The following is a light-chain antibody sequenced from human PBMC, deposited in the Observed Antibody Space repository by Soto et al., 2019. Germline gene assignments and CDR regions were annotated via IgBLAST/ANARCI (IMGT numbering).Light chain of an antibody. J-gene: IGKJ5*01. CDR1: QVVSRSY. CDR2: GAS. CDR3: QQYGTLPIT. Sequence: EIVLTQSPRTLSLSPGDRATLSCRASQVVSRSYLTWYQQKPGQAPRLLIYGASSMALGIPARFSGRGSGTDFTLTISRLEPEDFAVYFCQQYGTLPITFGQGTRLDVK. V-gene: IGKV3-20*01.